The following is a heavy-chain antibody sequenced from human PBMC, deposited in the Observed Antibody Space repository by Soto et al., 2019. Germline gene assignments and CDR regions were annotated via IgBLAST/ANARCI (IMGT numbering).Heavy chain of an antibody. CDR3: AKIPAFDIHVFDI. CDR1: GYAFTGYG. CDR2: ISGYNGNT. J-gene: IGHJ3*02. Sequence: GASVKVSCKSSGYAFTGYGITWVRQAPGQGLEWLGWISGYNGNTDYAQKFQGRLTVTTDTSTSTASMELRSLTSDDTAVYYCAKIPAFDIHVFDIWGQGTMVP. V-gene: IGHV1-18*01. D-gene: IGHD3-3*02.